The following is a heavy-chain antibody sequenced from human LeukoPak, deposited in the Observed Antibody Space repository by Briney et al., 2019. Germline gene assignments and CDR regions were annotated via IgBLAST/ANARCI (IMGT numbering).Heavy chain of an antibody. D-gene: IGHD3-10*01. J-gene: IGHJ6*02. Sequence: NPSETLSLTCALSTVSGSSGNFWSWVRQPPGEGLEWIGYIYYSGSTNYNPSLKSRVTISVDTSKNQFSLKLSSVTAADTAVYYCARGGITMVRGVINYYYYGMDVWGQGTTVTVSS. CDR1: TVSGSSGNF. CDR3: ARGGITMVRGVINYYYYGMDV. CDR2: IYYSGST. V-gene: IGHV4-61*01.